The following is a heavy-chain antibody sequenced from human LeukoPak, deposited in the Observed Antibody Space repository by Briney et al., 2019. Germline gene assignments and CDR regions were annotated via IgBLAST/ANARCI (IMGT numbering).Heavy chain of an antibody. CDR3: ARGRNDNGGMFFDS. V-gene: IGHV4-59*01. Sequence: SETLSPTCTVSGGSIRSYYWSWIRQAPGKGLEWIGLISYSAYTSYSPSLKSRVAISVDTSKSQFSLRLSSMTAADTAIYYCARGRNDNGGMFFDSWAQGTLVTVSS. CDR2: ISYSAYT. D-gene: IGHD4-23*01. J-gene: IGHJ4*02. CDR1: GGSIRSYY.